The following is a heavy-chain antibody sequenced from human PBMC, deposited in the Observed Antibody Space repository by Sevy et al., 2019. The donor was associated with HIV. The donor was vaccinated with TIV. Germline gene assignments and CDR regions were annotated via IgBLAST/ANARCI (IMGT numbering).Heavy chain of an antibody. D-gene: IGHD6-13*01. CDR3: ARDPSRAAEGWFDP. V-gene: IGHV1-2*02. Sequence: ASVKVSCKASGYTFTDYYMYWVRQAPGQGLEWMGWINPNSGGTNYAQKFQGRVTMTRDTSISTAYMELSRLRSDDTAMYYCARDPSRAAEGWFDPSGQGTLVTVSS. J-gene: IGHJ5*02. CDR1: GYTFTDYY. CDR2: INPNSGGT.